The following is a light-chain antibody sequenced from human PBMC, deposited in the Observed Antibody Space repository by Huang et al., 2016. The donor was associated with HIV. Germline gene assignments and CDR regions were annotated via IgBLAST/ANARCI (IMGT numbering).Light chain of an antibody. CDR3: QQYHNWPYT. CDR2: GAS. Sequence: IMTQSPATLSLSPGEGASLSCRANQSIATYLAWYLHRPGHSPRILFFGASTRATGLPGRCSGSVSGTQFTLTVISLQSEDFAVYYCQQYHNWPYTFGQGTKLEI. J-gene: IGKJ2*01. V-gene: IGKV3-15*01. CDR1: QSIATY.